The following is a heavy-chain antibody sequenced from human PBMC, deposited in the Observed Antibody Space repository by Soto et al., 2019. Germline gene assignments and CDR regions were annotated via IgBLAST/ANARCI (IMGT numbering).Heavy chain of an antibody. CDR1: GFTFGDYA. D-gene: IGHD3-22*01. J-gene: IGHJ4*02. Sequence: PGGSLRLSCTASGFTFGDYAMSWFRQAPGKGLEWVSVIYSGGSTYYADSVKGRFTISRDNSKNTLYLQMNSLRAEDTTVYYCASSGYYYDYWGQGTLVTVSS. V-gene: IGHV3-66*01. CDR2: IYSGGST. CDR3: ASSGYYYDY.